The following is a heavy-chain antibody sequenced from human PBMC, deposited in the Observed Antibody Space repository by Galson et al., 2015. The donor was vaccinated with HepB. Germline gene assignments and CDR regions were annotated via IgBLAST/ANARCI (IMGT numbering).Heavy chain of an antibody. CDR3: ARRISLVRGIITKPDYYYGMDV. J-gene: IGHJ6*02. D-gene: IGHD3-10*01. Sequence: SLRLSCAASGFTFSSYWMHWVRQAPGKGLEWVAHINQDGSSKYYVDSVKGRFTISRDNAKDSVYLQLASLRAEDTAVYYCARRISLVRGIITKPDYYYGMDVWGQGTTVTVAS. V-gene: IGHV3-7*03. CDR1: GFTFSSYW. CDR2: INQDGSSK.